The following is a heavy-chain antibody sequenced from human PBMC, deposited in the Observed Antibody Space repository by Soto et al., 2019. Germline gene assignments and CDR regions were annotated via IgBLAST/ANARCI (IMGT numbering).Heavy chain of an antibody. J-gene: IGHJ6*02. D-gene: IGHD2-15*01. CDR3: ARVRDCSGGSCPYGMDV. CDR2: INPNSGGT. CDR1: GYTFTGYY. Sequence: QVQLVQSGAEVKKPGASVKVSCKASGYTFTGYYMHWVRQAPGQGLEWMGWINPNSGGTNYAQKFQGWGTMTRDTSISTAYMELSRLRSDDTAVYYCARVRDCSGGSCPYGMDVWGQGTTVTVSS. V-gene: IGHV1-2*04.